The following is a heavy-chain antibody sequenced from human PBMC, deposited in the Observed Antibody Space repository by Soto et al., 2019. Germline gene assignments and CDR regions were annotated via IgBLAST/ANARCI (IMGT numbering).Heavy chain of an antibody. D-gene: IGHD6-19*01. Sequence: QITLKESGPTLVKPTQTLTLTCTFSGFSLSTSGVGVGWIRQPPGKALEWLALIYWDDDKRYSPSLKSRFTITKDTSKNQVVITMTNMDPVDTATDYCAHSGGWYRGFDYWGQGTLVTVS. V-gene: IGHV2-5*02. CDR3: AHSGGWYRGFDY. CDR2: IYWDDDK. CDR1: GFSLSTSGVG. J-gene: IGHJ4*02.